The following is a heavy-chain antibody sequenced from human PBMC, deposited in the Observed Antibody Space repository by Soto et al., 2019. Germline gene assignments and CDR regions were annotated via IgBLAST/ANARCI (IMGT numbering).Heavy chain of an antibody. J-gene: IGHJ4*02. D-gene: IGHD1-1*01. V-gene: IGHV3-23*01. Sequence: GGSLRLSCAASGFTFSSYAMSWVRQAPGKGLEWASAISGSGGSTYYADSVKGRFTISRDNSKNTLYLQMNSLRAEDTAVYYCAKDQLVRLGAGYFDYWGQGTLVTVSS. CDR1: GFTFSSYA. CDR3: AKDQLVRLGAGYFDY. CDR2: ISGSGGST.